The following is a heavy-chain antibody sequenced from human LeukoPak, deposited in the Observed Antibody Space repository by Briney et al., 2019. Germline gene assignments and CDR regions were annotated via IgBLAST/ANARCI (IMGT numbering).Heavy chain of an antibody. V-gene: IGHV4-39*07. D-gene: IGHD3-22*01. Sequence: SETLSLTCTVSGGSISSSSYYWGWIRQPPGKGLEWIGSIYYSGSTYYNPSLKSRVTISVDTSKNQFSLKLSSVTAADTAVYYCARDGVSGYFFDYWGQGTLVTVSS. CDR2: IYYSGST. J-gene: IGHJ4*02. CDR1: GGSISSSSYY. CDR3: ARDGVSGYFFDY.